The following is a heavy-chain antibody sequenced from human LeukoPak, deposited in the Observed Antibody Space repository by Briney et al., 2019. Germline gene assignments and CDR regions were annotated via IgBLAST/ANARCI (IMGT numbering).Heavy chain of an antibody. J-gene: IGHJ6*02. CDR2: IWYDGSNQ. V-gene: IGHV3-33*01. D-gene: IGHD3-22*01. CDR1: GFTFSSYG. CDR3: ARDLLRDLYDSSGYYKNARGKIYYYYGMDV. Sequence: GGSLRLSCAASGFTFSSYGMHWVRQAPGKGLEWVAVIWYDGSNQYYADSVKGRFTISRDNSKNTLYLQMNSLRAEDTAVYYCARDLLRDLYDSSGYYKNARGKIYYYYGMDVWGQGTTVTVSS.